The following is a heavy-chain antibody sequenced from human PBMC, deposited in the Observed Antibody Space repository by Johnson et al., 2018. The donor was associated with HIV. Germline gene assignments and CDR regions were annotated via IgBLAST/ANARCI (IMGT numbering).Heavy chain of an antibody. J-gene: IGHJ3*02. CDR3: ARGEEEQLGDAFDI. Sequence: VQLVESGGGLVQPGGSLRLSCAASGFTFSSYAMHWVRQAPGKGLEWVAVISYDGSNKYYADSVKGRFTISRDNSKNTLYLQMNSLRAEDTAVYYCARGEEEQLGDAFDIWGQGTMVTVSS. D-gene: IGHD6-6*01. CDR2: ISYDGSNK. CDR1: GFTFSSYA. V-gene: IGHV3-30*04.